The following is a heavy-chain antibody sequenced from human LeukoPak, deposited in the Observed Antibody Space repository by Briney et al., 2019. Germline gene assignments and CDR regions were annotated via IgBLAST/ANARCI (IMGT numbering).Heavy chain of an antibody. CDR1: GFTFSSYG. V-gene: IGHV3-33*01. D-gene: IGHD6-19*01. CDR3: ARTPFRAGENYNWFDP. CDR2: IWYDGSNK. J-gene: IGHJ5*02. Sequence: PGRSLRLSCAASGFTFSSYGMHWVRQAPGKGLEWVAVIWYDGSNKYYADSVKGRFTISRDNSKNTLYLQMNSLRAEDTAVYYCARTPFRAGENYNWFDPWGQGTLVTVSS.